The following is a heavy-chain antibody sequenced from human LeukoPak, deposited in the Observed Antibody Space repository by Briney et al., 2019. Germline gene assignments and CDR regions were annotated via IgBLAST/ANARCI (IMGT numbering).Heavy chain of an antibody. CDR3: TTDEGY. V-gene: IGHV3-15*01. J-gene: IGHJ4*02. Sequence: GGSLRLSCAASGFTFINAWMSWVRQAPGKGLEWVGRIKSISDGGTTDYAAPVEGRFTVSRDDSKNTLYLQMNSLKTEDTAVYYCTTDEGYWGQGTLVTVSS. CDR2: IKSISDGGTT. CDR1: GFTFINAW.